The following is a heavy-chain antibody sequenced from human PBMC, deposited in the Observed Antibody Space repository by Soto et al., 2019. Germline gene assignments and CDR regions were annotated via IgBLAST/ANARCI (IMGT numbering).Heavy chain of an antibody. Sequence: ASVKVSCKAPGYTFTSYGISWVRQAPGQGLEWMGWISAYNGNTNYAQKLQGRVTMTTDTSTSTAYMELRSLRSDDTAVYYCARDHVMTTVTYYYYYYGMDVWGQGTTVTVSS. CDR3: ARDHVMTTVTYYYYYYGMDV. J-gene: IGHJ6*02. V-gene: IGHV1-18*01. D-gene: IGHD4-4*01. CDR1: GYTFTSYG. CDR2: ISAYNGNT.